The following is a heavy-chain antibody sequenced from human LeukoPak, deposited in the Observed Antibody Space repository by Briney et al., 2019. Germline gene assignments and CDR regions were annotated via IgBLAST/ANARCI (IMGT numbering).Heavy chain of an antibody. CDR1: ESTFSSYS. D-gene: IGHD1-26*01. Sequence: GGSLRFSCAALESTFSSYSMNWGGQAPGKDLEWVSYISSSSSTIYYADSVKGRFTISRDNAKNSLYLQMNSLRDEDTAVYYCASGSYFDYWGHGTLVTVSS. V-gene: IGHV3-48*02. CDR3: ASGSYFDY. CDR2: ISSSSSTI. J-gene: IGHJ4*01.